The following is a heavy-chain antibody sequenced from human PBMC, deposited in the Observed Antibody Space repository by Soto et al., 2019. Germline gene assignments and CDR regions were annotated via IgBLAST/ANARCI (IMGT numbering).Heavy chain of an antibody. CDR1: GYTLAELS. J-gene: IGHJ4*02. V-gene: IGHV1-24*01. CDR2: FDPEDGET. Sequence: ASVKVSCKVSGYTLAELSMHWVRQAPGKGLEWMGGFDPEDGETIYAQKFQGRVTMTEDTSTDTAYMELSSLGSEDTAVYYCTTGQRPIRFLEWLSRYYFDYWGQGTLVTVSS. D-gene: IGHD3-3*01. CDR3: TTGQRPIRFLEWLSRYYFDY.